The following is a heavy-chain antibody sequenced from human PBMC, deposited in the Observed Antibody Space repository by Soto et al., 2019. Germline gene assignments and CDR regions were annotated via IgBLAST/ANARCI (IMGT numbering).Heavy chain of an antibody. V-gene: IGHV4-34*01. J-gene: IGHJ6*03. D-gene: IGHD3-10*01. CDR2: INDSGNI. CDR3: ARGLLLWFGELSRRGGYYYYMDV. Sequence: QVQLQQWGAGLLKPSETLSLTCAVYGGSFSGYQWSWIRQTPGKGLEWNGEINDSGNINYKPSLKSRVTIFLAPPKTQISLKLSSVTAADSAVYYCARGLLLWFGELSRRGGYYYYMDVWGKGTTVTVSS. CDR1: GGSFSGYQ.